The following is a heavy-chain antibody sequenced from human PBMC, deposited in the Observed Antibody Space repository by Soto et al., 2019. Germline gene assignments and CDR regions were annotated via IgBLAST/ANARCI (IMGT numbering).Heavy chain of an antibody. CDR3: ARFKGCSGGSCYPYFDY. V-gene: IGHV3-30-3*01. CDR2: ISSDGSNE. D-gene: IGHD2-15*01. CDR1: GFTFSSYA. Sequence: ESGGGVVQPGRSLRLSCAASGFTFSSYAMHWVRQAPGKGLEWVAVISSDGSNEYYAGSVKGRFTISRDNSKNTLYLQMNSLRAEDTAVYYCARFKGCSGGSCYPYFDYWGQGTLVTVSS. J-gene: IGHJ4*02.